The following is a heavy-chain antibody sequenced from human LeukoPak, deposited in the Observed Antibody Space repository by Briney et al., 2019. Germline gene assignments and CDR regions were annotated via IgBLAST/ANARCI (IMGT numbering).Heavy chain of an antibody. Sequence: GGSLRLSCAASGFTFSSYAMRWVRQAPGKGLEWVAVISYDGSNKYYADSVKGRFTISRDNAKKSLYLQMNSLRAEDTAVYYCARDFWGAYRVDYFDYWGQGTLVTVSS. J-gene: IGHJ4*02. CDR3: ARDFWGAYRVDYFDY. CDR2: ISYDGSNK. CDR1: GFTFSSYA. V-gene: IGHV3-30*04. D-gene: IGHD3-3*01.